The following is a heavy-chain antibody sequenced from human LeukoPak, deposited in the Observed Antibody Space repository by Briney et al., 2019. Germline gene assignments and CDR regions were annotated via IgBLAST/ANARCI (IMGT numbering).Heavy chain of an antibody. CDR1: GDSVSDTTTA. J-gene: IGHJ3*02. Sequence: SQTLSLTCAISGDSVSDTTTAWNWIRQSPSRGLEWLGRTYYRSKWYNDYAVSVKSRITINPDTSKNQFSLQLNSVTPEDTAVYYCARELRYFDWNAFDIWGQGTMVTVSS. D-gene: IGHD3-9*01. CDR3: ARELRYFDWNAFDI. V-gene: IGHV6-1*01. CDR2: TYYRSKWYN.